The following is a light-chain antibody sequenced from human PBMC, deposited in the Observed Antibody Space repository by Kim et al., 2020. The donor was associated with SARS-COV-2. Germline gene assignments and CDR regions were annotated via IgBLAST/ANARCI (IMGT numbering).Light chain of an antibody. J-gene: IGKJ4*01. Sequence: SVSPGDTVTLSCRASQTVTDYLAWYQQRPGQAPRRLIYGASIRANGVPARFSGGGSGTDFTLTISSLQSEDFTTYYCQQYYNWPLTFGGGTKLEI. CDR2: GAS. CDR1: QTVTDY. CDR3: QQYYNWPLT. V-gene: IGKV3-15*01.